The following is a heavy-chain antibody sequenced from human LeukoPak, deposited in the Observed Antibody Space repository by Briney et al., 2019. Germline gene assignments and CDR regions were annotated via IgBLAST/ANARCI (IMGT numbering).Heavy chain of an antibody. Sequence: GGSLRLSCAPFAFTFSSYAMPWVRQPPGKGLEYVSAISSNGGSTYYANSVKGRFTISRDNSKNTLYLQMGSLRAEDTAVYYCARGLQYQLLKALGHYYMDVWGEGPTVTVSS. J-gene: IGHJ6*03. CDR2: ISSNGGST. CDR1: AFTFSSYA. CDR3: ARGLQYQLLKALGHYYMDV. V-gene: IGHV3-64*01. D-gene: IGHD2-2*01.